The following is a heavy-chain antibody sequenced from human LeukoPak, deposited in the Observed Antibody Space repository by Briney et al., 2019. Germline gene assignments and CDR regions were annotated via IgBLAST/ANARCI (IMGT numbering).Heavy chain of an antibody. J-gene: IGHJ2*01. CDR2: IGTAGDT. CDR3: VRERLGAKKRVVNYDFDL. Sequence: PGGSLRLSCAASGFTFSTYDMHWVRQVTGKGLEWVSAIGTAGDTYYTDSVKGRFTISRDNAKNSLYLQMTSLSAGDTAVYYCVRERLGAKKRVVNYDFDLWGRGNLVTVSS. D-gene: IGHD3-16*01. V-gene: IGHV3-13*01. CDR1: GFTFSTYD.